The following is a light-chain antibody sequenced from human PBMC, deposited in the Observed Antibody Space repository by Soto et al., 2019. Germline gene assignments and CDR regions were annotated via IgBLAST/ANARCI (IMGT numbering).Light chain of an antibody. Sequence: EIVLTQSPATLALSPGERATLSCRASQSVRNYLAWYQQKPGRAPRLLIYDASNRATGIPARFSGSGSGTDFTLTISSLEPEDFAVYYCEYYGTSITFGGGTKVEIK. CDR1: QSVRNY. CDR2: DAS. J-gene: IGKJ4*01. V-gene: IGKV3-11*01. CDR3: EYYGTSIT.